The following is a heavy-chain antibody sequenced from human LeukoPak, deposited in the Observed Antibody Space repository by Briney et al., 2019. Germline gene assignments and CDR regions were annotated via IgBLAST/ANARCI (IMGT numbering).Heavy chain of an antibody. CDR2: ISSSSSYI. CDR3: ARAGDSDAPFLDY. J-gene: IGHJ4*02. D-gene: IGHD2-21*02. V-gene: IGHV3-21*01. CDR1: GFTFSSYS. Sequence: GGSLRLSCAASGFTFSSYSMNWVRQAPGKGLEWVSSISSSSSYIYYADSVKGRFTISRDNAKNSLYLQMNSLRAEDTAVYYCARAGDSDAPFLDYWGQGSLVTVSS.